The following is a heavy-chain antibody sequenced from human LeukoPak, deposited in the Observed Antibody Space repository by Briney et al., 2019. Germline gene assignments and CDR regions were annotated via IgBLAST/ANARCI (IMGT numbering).Heavy chain of an antibody. CDR2: IYYSGST. CDR3: ARHVNPIYDSSGYHFDY. D-gene: IGHD3-22*01. V-gene: IGHV4-39*01. CDR1: GGSISSSSYY. Sequence: SETLSLTCTVSGGSISSSSYYWGWIRQPPGKGLEWIGSIYYSGSTYYNPSLKSRVTISVDTAKNQFSLKLSSVTAADTAVYYCARHVNPIYDSSGYHFDYWGQGTLVTVSS. J-gene: IGHJ4*02.